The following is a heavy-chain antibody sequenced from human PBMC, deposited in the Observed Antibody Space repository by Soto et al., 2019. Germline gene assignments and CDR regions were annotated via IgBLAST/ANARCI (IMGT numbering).Heavy chain of an antibody. CDR2: INYRGST. CDR3: ARDAPGVAPY. CDR1: GGSINSGDSY. D-gene: IGHD2-15*01. J-gene: IGHJ4*02. Sequence: QVQLQESGPGLVGPSQTLSLICTVSGGSINSGDSYWNWIRQHPEKGLEWIGYINYRGSTFYNPSLKSRIIISVDTSKNQISLKLSSVTAADTAVYYCARDAPGVAPYWGQGTLVTVSS. V-gene: IGHV4-31*03.